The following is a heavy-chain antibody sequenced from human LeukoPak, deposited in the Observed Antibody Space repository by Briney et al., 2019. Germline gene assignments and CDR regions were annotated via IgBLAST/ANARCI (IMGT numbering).Heavy chain of an antibody. D-gene: IGHD5-24*01. V-gene: IGHV4-59*01. Sequence: PSETLSLTCTVSGGSISSYYWSWIQQPPGKGLEWIGYIYYSGSTNYNPSLKSRVTISVGTSKNQFSLKLSSVTAADTAVYYCARERREAYYFDYWGQGTLVTVSS. J-gene: IGHJ4*02. CDR3: ARERREAYYFDY. CDR2: IYYSGST. CDR1: GGSISSYY.